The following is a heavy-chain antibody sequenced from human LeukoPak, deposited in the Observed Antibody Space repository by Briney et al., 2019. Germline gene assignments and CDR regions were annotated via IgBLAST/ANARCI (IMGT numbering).Heavy chain of an antibody. CDR2: IDHSGST. D-gene: IGHD6-19*01. CDR3: ARSEESIAVAGTFDY. CDR1: GGSFSGYY. V-gene: IGHV4-34*01. J-gene: IGHJ4*02. Sequence: SETLSLTCAVYGGSFSGYYWSWIRQPPGKGLEWIGEIDHSGSTNYNPSLKSRVTISVDTSMNQFSLKLSSVTAADTAVYYCARSEESIAVAGTFDYWGQGTLVTVSS.